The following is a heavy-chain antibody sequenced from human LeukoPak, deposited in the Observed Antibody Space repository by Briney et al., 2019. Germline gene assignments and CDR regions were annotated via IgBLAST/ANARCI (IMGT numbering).Heavy chain of an antibody. CDR3: ARGHDYYSEYFQH. CDR1: VGSINNYY. D-gene: IGHD1-26*01. V-gene: IGHV4-59*08. J-gene: IGHJ1*01. CDR2: IDHGGVT. Sequence: SETLSLNCTVSVGSINNYYWSWIRQPPGKGLEWIGRIDHGGVTNYNPSLQSRVAISLDTSQKQFSLKLNSVTAADTAVYYCARGHDYYSEYFQHWGQGTLVSVSS.